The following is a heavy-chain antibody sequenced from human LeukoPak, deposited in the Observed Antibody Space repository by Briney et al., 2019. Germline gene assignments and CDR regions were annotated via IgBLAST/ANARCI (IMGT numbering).Heavy chain of an antibody. CDR1: GGSISSYY. D-gene: IGHD5-12*01. J-gene: IGHJ4*02. CDR2: IYYTGST. CDR3: ARVYRGNLVDY. V-gene: IGHV4-59*01. Sequence: SETLSLTCTVSGGSISSYYWSWIRQPAGKGLEWIGYIYYTGSTTYNPSLKSRVTISADTSKNQFSLKLSSVTAADTAVYYCARVYRGNLVDYWGQGTLVTVSS.